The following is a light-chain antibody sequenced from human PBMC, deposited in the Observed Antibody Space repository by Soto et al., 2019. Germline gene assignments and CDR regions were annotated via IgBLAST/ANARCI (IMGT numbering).Light chain of an antibody. CDR3: GSWDSSLSAYV. J-gene: IGLJ1*01. CDR2: EGN. CDR1: SSDVGSYNL. Sequence: QSVLTQPASVSGSPGQSITISCTGTSSDVGSYNLVSWYQQHPGKAPKLIIYEGNKRPSGIPDRFSGSKSGTSATLGITGFQTGDEADYYCGSWDSSLSAYVFGTGTKLTVL. V-gene: IGLV2-14*02.